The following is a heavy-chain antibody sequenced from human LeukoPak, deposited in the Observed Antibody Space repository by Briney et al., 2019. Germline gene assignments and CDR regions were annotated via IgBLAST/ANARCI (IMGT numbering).Heavy chain of an antibody. J-gene: IGHJ4*02. D-gene: IGHD5-18*01. CDR2: ISYDGSNK. CDR1: GFTFSSYA. V-gene: IGHV3-30-3*01. Sequence: PGGSLRLSCAASGFTFSSYAMHWVRQSPGKGLEWVAVISYDGSNKYYADSVKGRFTISRDNSKNTLYLQMNSLRAEDTAVYYCARGFAVYSYGYSNYWGQGTLVTVPS. CDR3: ARGFAVYSYGYSNY.